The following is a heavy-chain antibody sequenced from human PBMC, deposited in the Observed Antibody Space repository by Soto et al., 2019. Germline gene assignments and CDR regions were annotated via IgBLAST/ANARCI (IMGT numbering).Heavy chain of an antibody. D-gene: IGHD2-15*01. CDR1: GFTFGDYA. J-gene: IGHJ4*02. Sequence: GGSLRLSCTASGFTFGDYAMSWFRPAPGKGLEWVGFIRSKACGGTTGYAASVKGRFTISRDDSKSIAYLQMNSLKTEDTAVYYCTRLNCSGGSCYDWGYFDYWGQGTLVTVSS. CDR3: TRLNCSGGSCYDWGYFDY. CDR2: IRSKACGGTT. V-gene: IGHV3-49*03.